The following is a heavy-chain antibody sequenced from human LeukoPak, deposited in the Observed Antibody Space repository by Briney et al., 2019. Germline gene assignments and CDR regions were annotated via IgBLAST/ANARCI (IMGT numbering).Heavy chain of an antibody. CDR2: INPSGSST. Sequence: ASVKVSXKASGYTFTTYYMHWMRQAPGQGLEWMGIINPSGSSTSYAQNFQGRVTMTRDTSTSTVYMELSSLRSDDTAVYYCARNSYYYDSSGFDAFDIWGQGTMVTVTS. CDR1: GYTFTTYY. J-gene: IGHJ3*02. CDR3: ARNSYYYDSSGFDAFDI. V-gene: IGHV1-46*01. D-gene: IGHD3-22*01.